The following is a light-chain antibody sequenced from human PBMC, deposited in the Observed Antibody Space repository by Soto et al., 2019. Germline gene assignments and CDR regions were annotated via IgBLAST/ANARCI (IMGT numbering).Light chain of an antibody. CDR1: QSVSSSY. CDR3: QQYGRSPTT. CDR2: SAS. J-gene: IGKJ1*01. Sequence: IVLTQSPGTLSLSPGERATLSCRASQSVSSSYLAWYQQKPGQAPSFLIYSASSRATGIPDRFSGSGSGTDFTLTISRLEPEDFAVYYCQQYGRSPTTFGQGTKVDI. V-gene: IGKV3-20*01.